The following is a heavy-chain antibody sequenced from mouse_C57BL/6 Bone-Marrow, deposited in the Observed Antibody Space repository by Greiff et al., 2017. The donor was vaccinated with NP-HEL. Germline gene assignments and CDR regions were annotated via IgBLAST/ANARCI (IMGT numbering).Heavy chain of an antibody. CDR1: GFTFSSYA. Sequence: EVHLVESGGGLVKPGGSLKLSCAASGFTFSSYAMSWVRQTPEKRLEWVATISDGGSYTYYPDNVKGRFTISRDNAKNNLYLQMSHLKSEDTAMYYCARDRERDGEFAYWGQGTLVTVSA. CDR2: ISDGGSYT. J-gene: IGHJ3*01. V-gene: IGHV5-4*01. D-gene: IGHD3-1*01. CDR3: ARDRERDGEFAY.